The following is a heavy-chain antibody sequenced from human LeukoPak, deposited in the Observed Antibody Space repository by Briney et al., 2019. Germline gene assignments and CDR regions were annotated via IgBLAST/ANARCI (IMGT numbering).Heavy chain of an antibody. D-gene: IGHD2-2*01. CDR1: GGSISSYY. Sequence: SETLSLTCTVSGGSISSYYWSWIRQPPGKGLEWIGYIYYSGSTNYNPSPKSRVTISVDTSKNQFSLKLSSVTAADTAVYYCARAPARTSYYYYYYMDVWGKGTTVTVSS. J-gene: IGHJ6*03. V-gene: IGHV4-59*01. CDR2: IYYSGST. CDR3: ARAPARTSYYYYYYMDV.